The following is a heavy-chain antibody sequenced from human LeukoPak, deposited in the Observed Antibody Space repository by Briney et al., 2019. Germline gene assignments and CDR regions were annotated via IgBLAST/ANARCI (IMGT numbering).Heavy chain of an antibody. J-gene: IGHJ4*02. CDR1: GFTVSSNY. V-gene: IGHV3-66*01. D-gene: IGHD6-19*01. Sequence: TGGSLRLSCAASGFTVSSNYMSRVRQAPGKGLEWVSVIYSGGSTYYADSVKGRFTISRDNSKNTLYLQMNSLRAEDTAVYYCARGDSSGWYRVYFDYWGQGTLVTVSS. CDR3: ARGDSSGWYRVYFDY. CDR2: IYSGGST.